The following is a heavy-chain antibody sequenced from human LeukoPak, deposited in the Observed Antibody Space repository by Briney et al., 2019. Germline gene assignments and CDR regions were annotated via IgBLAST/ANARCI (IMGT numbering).Heavy chain of an antibody. D-gene: IGHD2-15*01. Sequence: PSQTLSLTCTVSGASISSGSSCWAWVRQPAGKGLEWIGRIYASGFTNYNPSRGSRVTIAVSTSKNQFSLNLNSVTAADTAMYYCASPLFCSGGTCFDYWGQGALVTVSS. CDR1: GASISSGSSC. J-gene: IGHJ4*02. CDR2: IYASGFT. V-gene: IGHV4-61*02. CDR3: ASPLFCSGGTCFDY.